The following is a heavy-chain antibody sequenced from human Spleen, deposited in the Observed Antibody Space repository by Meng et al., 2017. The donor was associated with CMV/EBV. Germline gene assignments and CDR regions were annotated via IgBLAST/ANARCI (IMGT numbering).Heavy chain of an antibody. CDR2: INHSGST. D-gene: IGHD3-10*01. CDR3: ARASGSGSYEDY. Sequence: QRQSPGPGMVKPSETLPLTGAVYGGSFSGYYWSWIRQPPGKGLEWIGEINHSGSTNYNPSLKSRVTISVDTSKNQFSLKLSSVTAADTAVYYCARASGSGSYEDYWGQGTLVTVSS. J-gene: IGHJ4*02. CDR1: GGSFSGYY. V-gene: IGHV4-34*01.